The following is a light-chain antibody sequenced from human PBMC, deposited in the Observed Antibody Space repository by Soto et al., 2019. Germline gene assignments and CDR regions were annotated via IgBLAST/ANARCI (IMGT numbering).Light chain of an antibody. Sequence: DIQMTQSPSSLSASVGDRVTITCRASQSISTSLNWYQQKPGKAPKVLIFGASSLQSGVPSRFSGSGSGTDFTLTISSLQPEDSATYYCQQSYSAPLTFGGGTKVDIK. J-gene: IGKJ4*01. CDR3: QQSYSAPLT. CDR1: QSISTS. CDR2: GAS. V-gene: IGKV1-39*01.